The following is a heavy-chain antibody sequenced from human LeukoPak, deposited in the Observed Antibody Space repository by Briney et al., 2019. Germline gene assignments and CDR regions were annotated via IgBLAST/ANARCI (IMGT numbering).Heavy chain of an antibody. CDR3: ASQLDGTLDY. D-gene: IGHD2-2*01. V-gene: IGHV3-48*03. J-gene: IGHJ4*02. CDR1: RFTFSSYE. CDR2: ISSSGSNT. Sequence: PGGSLRLSCAASRFTFSSYEMNWVRQAPGKGLEWVSYISSSGSNTHYADSVKGRFTISRDNAKNSLYLQMNSLRAEDTAVYYCASQLDGTLDYWGQGTVVTVSS.